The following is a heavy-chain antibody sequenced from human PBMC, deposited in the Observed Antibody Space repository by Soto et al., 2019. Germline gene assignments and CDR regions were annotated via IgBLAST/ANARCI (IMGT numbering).Heavy chain of an antibody. CDR3: AIGITMVRGVIIPYFQH. Sequence: QVQLQESGPGLVKPSQTLSLTCTVSGGSISSGDYYWSWIRQPPGKGLEWIGYIYYSGSTYYNPSLKSRVTISVDTSKNQFSLKLRSVTAADTAVYYCAIGITMVRGVIIPYFQHWGQGTLVTVSS. CDR1: GGSISSGDYY. D-gene: IGHD3-10*01. CDR2: IYYSGST. V-gene: IGHV4-30-4*01. J-gene: IGHJ1*01.